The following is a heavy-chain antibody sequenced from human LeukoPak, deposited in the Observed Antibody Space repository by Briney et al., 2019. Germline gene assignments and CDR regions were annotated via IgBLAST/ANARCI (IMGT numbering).Heavy chain of an antibody. D-gene: IGHD2-2*01. Sequence: SETLSLTCTVSGGSISSYYWSWIRQPAGKGLEWIGRIYTSGSTNYNPSLKSRVTMSVDTSKNEFSLKVSSVIAADTAVYYCASGPTSSEMDVWGKGTTVTVSS. CDR1: GGSISSYY. CDR3: ASGPTSSEMDV. V-gene: IGHV4-4*07. CDR2: IYTSGST. J-gene: IGHJ6*04.